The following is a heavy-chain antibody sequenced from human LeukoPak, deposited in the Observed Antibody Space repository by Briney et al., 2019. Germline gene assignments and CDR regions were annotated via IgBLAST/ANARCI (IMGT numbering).Heavy chain of an antibody. D-gene: IGHD3-16*01. CDR2: INSDGSSS. CDR1: GFTLSSSW. V-gene: IGHV3-74*01. J-gene: IGHJ4*02. CDR3: ARGIIGGGDY. Sequence: GGSLRLSCAASGFTLSSSWMHWVRQAPGKGLVWVSRINSDGSSSSYADSVKGRFTISRDNAKNTLYLQMNSLRAEDTAVYYCARGIIGGGDYWGQGTLVTVSS.